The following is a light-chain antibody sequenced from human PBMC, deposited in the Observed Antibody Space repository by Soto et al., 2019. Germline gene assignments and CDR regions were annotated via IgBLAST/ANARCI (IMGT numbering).Light chain of an antibody. CDR2: KAS. V-gene: IGKV1-5*03. Sequence: DIQMTQSPSTLSASVGDRVTITCRASQSISSWLAWYQQKPGKAPNLLIYKASSLESGVPSRFSGSGSGTEFTLTISSLQPDDFATYYCQQYKAFWTFGQGTEVDIK. CDR1: QSISSW. CDR3: QQYKAFWT. J-gene: IGKJ1*01.